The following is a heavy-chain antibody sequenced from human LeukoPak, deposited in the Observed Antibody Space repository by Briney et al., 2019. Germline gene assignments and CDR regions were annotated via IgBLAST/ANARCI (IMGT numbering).Heavy chain of an antibody. J-gene: IGHJ4*02. CDR3: AREGIAVAGGYFDY. D-gene: IGHD6-19*01. CDR2: IYYSGST. Sequence: PSETLSLTCTVSGGSISSYYWSWIRQPPGKGLEWIGYIYYSGSTNYNPSLKSRVTISVDTSKNQFSLKLSSVTAADTAVYYCAREGIAVAGGYFDYWGQGTLVTVSS. CDR1: GGSISSYY. V-gene: IGHV4-59*12.